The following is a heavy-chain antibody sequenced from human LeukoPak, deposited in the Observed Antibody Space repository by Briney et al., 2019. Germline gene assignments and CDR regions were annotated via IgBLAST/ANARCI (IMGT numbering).Heavy chain of an antibody. D-gene: IGHD1-26*01. Sequence: PSETLSLTCAVSGGSISIGGYSWSWIRQPPGKGLEWIGYIYHSGSTYYNPSLKSRVTISVGRSKNQFSLKLSSVTAADTAVYYCASQVGATRFGWFDPWGQGTLVTVSS. CDR3: ASQVGATRFGWFDP. V-gene: IGHV4-30-2*01. J-gene: IGHJ5*02. CDR2: IYHSGST. CDR1: GGSISIGGYS.